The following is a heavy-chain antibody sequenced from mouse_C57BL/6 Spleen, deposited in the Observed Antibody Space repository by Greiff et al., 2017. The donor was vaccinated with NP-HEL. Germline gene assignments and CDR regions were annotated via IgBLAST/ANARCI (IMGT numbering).Heavy chain of an antibody. CDR3: ARSATTVVAKEYYFDY. CDR1: GYTFTDYY. J-gene: IGHJ2*01. D-gene: IGHD1-1*01. Sequence: QVQLQQSGAELVRPGASVKLSCKASGYTFTDYYINWVKQRPGQGLEWIARIYPGSGNTYYNEKFKGKATLTAEKSSSTAYMQLSSLTSEDSAVYFCARSATTVVAKEYYFDYWGQGTTLTVSS. CDR2: IYPGSGNT. V-gene: IGHV1-76*01.